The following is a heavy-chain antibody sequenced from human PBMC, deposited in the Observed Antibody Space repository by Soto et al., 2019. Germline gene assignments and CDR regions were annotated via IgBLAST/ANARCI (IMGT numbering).Heavy chain of an antibody. J-gene: IGHJ4*02. CDR3: ARDGGGRYVDYGGGFDY. CDR2: ISYDGSNK. D-gene: IGHD4-17*01. Sequence: QVQLVESGGGVVQPGRSLRLSCAASGFTFSSYAMHWVRQAPGKGLEWVAVISYDGSNKYYADSVKGRFTITRDNSKNTLYMQMNRLRAEDTAVYYCARDGGGRYVDYGGGFDYWCQGTLVTVSS. CDR1: GFTFSSYA. V-gene: IGHV3-30-3*01.